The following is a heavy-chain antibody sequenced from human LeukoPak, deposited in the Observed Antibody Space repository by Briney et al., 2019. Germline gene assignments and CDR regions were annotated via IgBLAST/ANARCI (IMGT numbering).Heavy chain of an antibody. D-gene: IGHD3-3*01. CDR1: GFTFSSYG. J-gene: IGHJ4*02. CDR3: ARAEQTYYDFWSGYYTKPFDY. Sequence: GGSLRLSCAASGFTFSSYGMSWVRQAPGKGLEWVSAISGSGGSTYYADSVKGRFTISRDNSKNTLYLQMNSLRAEDTAVYYCARAEQTYYDFWSGYYTKPFDYWGQGTLVTVSS. CDR2: ISGSGGST. V-gene: IGHV3-23*01.